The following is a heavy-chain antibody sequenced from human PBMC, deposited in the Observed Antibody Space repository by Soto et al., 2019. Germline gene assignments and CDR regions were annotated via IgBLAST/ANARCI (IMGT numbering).Heavy chain of an antibody. CDR2: ISSSSSYI. CDR3: AREAHYYDSSGYLYYFDY. D-gene: IGHD3-22*01. V-gene: IGHV3-21*01. CDR1: GFTFSSYS. J-gene: IGHJ4*02. Sequence: GSLRLSCAASGFTFSSYSMNWVRQAPGKGLEWVSSISSSSSYIYYADSVKGRFTISRDNAKNSLYLQMNSLRAEDTAVYYCAREAHYYDSSGYLYYFDYWGQGTLVTV.